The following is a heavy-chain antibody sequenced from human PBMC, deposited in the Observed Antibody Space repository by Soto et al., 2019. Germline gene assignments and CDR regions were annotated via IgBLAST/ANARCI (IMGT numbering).Heavy chain of an antibody. CDR2: ISYDGSNK. CDR1: GFTFSSYG. CDR3: AKDQARAVDCDDHAGFDY. V-gene: IGHV3-30*18. Sequence: QVQLVESGGGVVQPGRSLRLSCAASGFTFSSYGMHWVRQAPGKGLEWVAVISYDGSNKYYADSVKGRFTISRDNSKNTMYLQMNSLRAEDTAVSYCAKDQARAVDCDDHAGFDYWGQGTLVTVSS. J-gene: IGHJ4*02. D-gene: IGHD3-9*01.